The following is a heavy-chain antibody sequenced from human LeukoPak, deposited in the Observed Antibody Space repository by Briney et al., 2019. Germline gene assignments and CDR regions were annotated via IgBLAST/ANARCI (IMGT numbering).Heavy chain of an antibody. CDR1: GFTFSRFA. CDR3: AKVSLESSNYYHDF. CDR2: ITGAGDNT. J-gene: IGHJ4*02. Sequence: GGSLRLSCAASGFTFSRFAMSWVRQAPGRGLEWVSVITGAGDNTYYADFVRGQFTISRDNSKNTLYLQMNSLRAEDSAVYYCAKVSLESSNYYHDFWGQGTLVTVSS. V-gene: IGHV3-23*01. D-gene: IGHD3-22*01.